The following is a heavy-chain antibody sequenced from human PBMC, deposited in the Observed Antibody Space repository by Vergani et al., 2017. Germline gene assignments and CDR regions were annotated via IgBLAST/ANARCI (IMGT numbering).Heavy chain of an antibody. CDR3: ARDRDTDYDLWSGYRYYYYGMDV. J-gene: IGHJ6*02. Sequence: EVQLVESGGGLVKPGGSLRLSCAASGFTFSSYSMNWVRQAPGKGLEWVSSISSSSSYIYYADSVKGRFTISRDNAKNSLYLHMNSLRAEDTAVYYCARDRDTDYDLWSGYRYYYYGMDVWGQGTTVTVSS. V-gene: IGHV3-21*01. CDR1: GFTFSSYS. CDR2: ISSSSSYI. D-gene: IGHD3-3*01.